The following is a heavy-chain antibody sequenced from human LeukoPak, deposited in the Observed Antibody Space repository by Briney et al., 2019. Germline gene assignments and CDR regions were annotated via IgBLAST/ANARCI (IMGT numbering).Heavy chain of an antibody. V-gene: IGHV3-7*01. D-gene: IGHD3-16*01. CDR3: ARYDGGVAIDY. J-gene: IGHJ4*02. Sequence: GGSLRLSCAASGFIFSYYWMSWVRQAPGKGLEWVANIKEDGSDKYYVDSVKGRFTISRHNAENSLYLHMNSLRAEDTAVYYCARYDGGVAIDYWGQGTLVTVSS. CDR1: GFIFSYYW. CDR2: IKEDGSDK.